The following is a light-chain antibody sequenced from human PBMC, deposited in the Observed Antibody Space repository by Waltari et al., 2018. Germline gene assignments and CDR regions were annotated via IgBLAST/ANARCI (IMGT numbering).Light chain of an antibody. J-gene: IGLJ1*01. CDR3: SSHTSTVPHV. CDR1: SNDVGGYGY. V-gene: IGLV2-14*01. Sequence: QSALTQPASVSGSPGQSVSISCTGTSNDVGGYGYVSWYQQFPGKAPKLMMSEVSYRPSGVCLRFSGSKSGNTASLTISGLQAEDEAVYYCSSHTSTVPHVFGTGTKVTVV. CDR2: EVS.